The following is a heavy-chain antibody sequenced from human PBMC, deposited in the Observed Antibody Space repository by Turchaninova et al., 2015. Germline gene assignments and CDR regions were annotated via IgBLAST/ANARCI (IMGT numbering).Heavy chain of an antibody. J-gene: IGHJ4*02. Sequence: QVKLQESGPGLVTPAQTLSLTCTVSGASLPTEVYYWIWPRHAPGKGMEWIGYMGEVYNRGTTFYTPSLGSRPTVSVDTSRNQFSLRLTSMTAADTAVYFCVRARGGYCTGGRCYPYYFESWGQGTLVTVSS. CDR3: VRARGGYCTGGRCYPYYFES. CDR2: MGEVYNRGTT. V-gene: IGHV4-30-4*01. CDR1: GASLPTEVYY. D-gene: IGHD2-8*02.